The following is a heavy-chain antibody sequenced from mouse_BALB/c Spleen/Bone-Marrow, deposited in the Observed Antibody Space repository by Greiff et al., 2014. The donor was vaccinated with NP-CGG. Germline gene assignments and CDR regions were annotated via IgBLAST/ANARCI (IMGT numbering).Heavy chain of an antibody. V-gene: IGHV1-14*01. J-gene: IGHJ3*01. CDR3: TRGGCGSWFAY. CDR2: INPYNDGT. CDR1: GYTFTSYV. Sequence: EVQLQQSGPELVKPGASVKMSCKASGYTFTSYVMHWVKQKPGQGLEWIGYINPYNDGTKYNEKFKGKATLTSDKSSSTAYMELSLLTSEASVVYCCTRGGCGSWFAYWGQGTLVTVSA.